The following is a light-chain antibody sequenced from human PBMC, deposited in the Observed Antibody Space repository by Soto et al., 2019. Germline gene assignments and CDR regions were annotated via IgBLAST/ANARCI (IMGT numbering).Light chain of an antibody. CDR3: QQNYGTPGT. J-gene: IGKJ1*01. CDR2: GAN. V-gene: IGKV1-39*01. CDR1: QSISRY. Sequence: DIQLTQSPSSLSASVGDRITITCRSSQSISRYLNWYQQRPGTAPKVLIFGANSLQSGVPSRFSGSGSGTEFTLTTSSLQPEDFATYYRQQNYGTPGTFGQGTKVDIK.